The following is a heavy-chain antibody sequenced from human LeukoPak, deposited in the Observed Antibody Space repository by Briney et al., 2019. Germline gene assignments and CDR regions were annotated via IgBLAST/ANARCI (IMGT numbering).Heavy chain of an antibody. V-gene: IGHV1-2*06. CDR3: TRYYYHTSGFDY. CDR2: INPNSGGT. J-gene: IGHJ4*02. D-gene: IGHD3-22*01. CDR1: GYTFTDYY. Sequence: ASVKVSCKASGYTFTDYYIHWVRQAPGQGLEWMGRINPNSGGTNYAQNFQGKVTVTRDTSNSTVYMELSGLRSDDTAVYYCTRYYYHTSGFDYWGQGTLVTVSS.